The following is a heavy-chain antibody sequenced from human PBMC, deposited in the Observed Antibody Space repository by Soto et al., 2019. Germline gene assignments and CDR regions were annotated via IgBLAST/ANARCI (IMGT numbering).Heavy chain of an antibody. CDR3: ARELSGWYFDY. V-gene: IGHV4-59*12. Sequence: SETLSLTCTVSGGSISSYYWSWIRKPPGKGLEWIGYIYYSGSTYYNPSLKSRVTISVDTSKNQFSLKLSSVTAADTAVYYCARELSGWYFDYWGQGTLVTVSS. J-gene: IGHJ4*02. CDR1: GGSISSYY. CDR2: IYYSGST. D-gene: IGHD6-19*01.